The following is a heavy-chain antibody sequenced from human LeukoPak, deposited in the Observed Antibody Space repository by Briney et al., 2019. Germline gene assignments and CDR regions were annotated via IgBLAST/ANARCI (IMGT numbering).Heavy chain of an antibody. Sequence: GGSLRLSCAASGFTFSSYGMHWVRQAPGKGLEWVAVISYDGSNKYYADSVKGRFTISRDNSKNTLYLQMNSLRAEDTAVYYCAKEGHYDFWSGYRVYYYYYMDVWGKGTTVTISS. V-gene: IGHV3-30*18. CDR3: AKEGHYDFWSGYRVYYYYYMDV. CDR1: GFTFSSYG. D-gene: IGHD3-3*01. CDR2: ISYDGSNK. J-gene: IGHJ6*03.